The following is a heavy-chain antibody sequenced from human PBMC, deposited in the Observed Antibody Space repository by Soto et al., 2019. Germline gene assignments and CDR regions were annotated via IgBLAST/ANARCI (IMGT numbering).Heavy chain of an antibody. V-gene: IGHV3-21*01. CDR1: GFTFSSYS. J-gene: IGHJ4*02. CDR3: ARVRSGLYCSGGSCYSHYFDY. CDR2: ISSSSSYI. Sequence: EVQLVESGGGLVKPGGSLRLSCAASGFTFSSYSMNWVRQAPGKGLEWVSSISSSSSYIYYADSVKGRFTISRDNAKNFLYLEMNSLRAEDTAVYYCARVRSGLYCSGGSCYSHYFDYWGQGTLVTVSS. D-gene: IGHD2-15*01.